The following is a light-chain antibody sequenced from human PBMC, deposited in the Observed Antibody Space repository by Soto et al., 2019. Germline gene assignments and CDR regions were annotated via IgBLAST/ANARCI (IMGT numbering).Light chain of an antibody. CDR2: AAS. Sequence: ALPITQSPSSPSASVGDRVTITCRAGQGIRNDLGWYQQKPWKAPKLLIYAASSLHSGVPSRFSGSGSGTDFTLTISSLQPEDFATYYCLQDYNYPWTFGQGTKVDIK. CDR3: LQDYNYPWT. V-gene: IGKV1-6*01. J-gene: IGKJ1*01. CDR1: QGIRND.